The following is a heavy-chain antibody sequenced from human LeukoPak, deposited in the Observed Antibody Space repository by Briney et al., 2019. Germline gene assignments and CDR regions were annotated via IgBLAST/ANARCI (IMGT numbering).Heavy chain of an antibody. V-gene: IGHV3-48*01. CDR1: GFTFSSYS. J-gene: IGHJ4*02. CDR2: ISSSSSTI. Sequence: GGSLRLSCAASGFTFSSYSMNWVRQAPGKGLEWVSYISSSSSTIYYADSVKGRFTISRDNAKNSLYLQMNSLRAEDTAVYYCARGVRTYSIDYWGQGTLVTVSS. D-gene: IGHD6-13*01. CDR3: ARGVRTYSIDY.